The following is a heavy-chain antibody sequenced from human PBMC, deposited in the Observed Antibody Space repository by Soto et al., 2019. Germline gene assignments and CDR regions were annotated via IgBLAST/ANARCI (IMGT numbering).Heavy chain of an antibody. V-gene: IGHV3-23*01. CDR1: GFTFSSYA. D-gene: IGHD3-16*02. CDR2: ISGSGDRT. Sequence: PGGSPRLSCAASGFTFSSYAMSWVRQAPGKGLEWVSGISGSGDRTDYADSVKGRFTISRDNSKNTLYLQMNSLRAEDTALYYCAKDSSSIVWGQGTLVTVSS. CDR3: AKDSSSIV. J-gene: IGHJ4*02.